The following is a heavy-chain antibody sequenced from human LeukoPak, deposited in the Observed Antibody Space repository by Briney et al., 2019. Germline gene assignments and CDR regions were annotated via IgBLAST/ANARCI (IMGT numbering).Heavy chain of an antibody. V-gene: IGHV3-53*01. CDR1: GFTVSDNY. CDR2: FYAGGTT. CDR3: ARERKTNGYILAY. J-gene: IGHJ4*02. D-gene: IGHD2-8*01. Sequence: GGSLRLSCAVSGFTVSDNYISWVRQAPGKGLEWVSIFYAGGTTYYADSVKGRFTMSRDSSKNTLFLQMNSLRAEDTAMYYCARERKTNGYILAYWGQGTLVTVSS.